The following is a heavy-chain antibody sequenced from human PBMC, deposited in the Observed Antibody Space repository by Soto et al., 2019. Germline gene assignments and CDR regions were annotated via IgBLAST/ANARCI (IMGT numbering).Heavy chain of an antibody. Sequence: GGSLRLSCAASGFTFSNAWMNWVRQAPGKGLEWVGRIKSKTDGGTTDYAAPVKGRFTISRDDSKNTLYLQMNSLKTEDTAVYYCTTGPLLWFGELLAPHFDYWGQGTLVTVS. CDR3: TTGPLLWFGELLAPHFDY. J-gene: IGHJ4*02. D-gene: IGHD3-10*01. V-gene: IGHV3-15*07. CDR2: IKSKTDGGTT. CDR1: GFTFSNAW.